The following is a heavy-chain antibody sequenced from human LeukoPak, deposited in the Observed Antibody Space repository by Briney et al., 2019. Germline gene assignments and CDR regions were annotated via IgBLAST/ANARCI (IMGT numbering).Heavy chain of an antibody. CDR1: GFTFSSYG. Sequence: PGGSLRLSCAASGFTFSSYGMHWVRQAPGKGLEWVAFIRYDGSNKYYADSVKGRFAISRDNSKNTLYLQMNSLRAEDTAVYYCAKDGGWGTYTLEYYFDYWGQGTLVTVSS. CDR2: IRYDGSNK. V-gene: IGHV3-30*02. J-gene: IGHJ4*02. D-gene: IGHD3-16*01. CDR3: AKDGGWGTYTLEYYFDY.